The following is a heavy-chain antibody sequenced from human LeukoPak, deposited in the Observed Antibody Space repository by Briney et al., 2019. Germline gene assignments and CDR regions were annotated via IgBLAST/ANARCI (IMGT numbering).Heavy chain of an antibody. J-gene: IGHJ6*03. D-gene: IGHD6-13*01. CDR2: LKQDGSEK. Sequence: GGSLRLSCAASGFTFSSYWMSWVRQAPGKGLEWVANLKQDGSEKYYVDSVKGRFTISRDNAKNSLYLQMNSLRAEDTAVYYCARAGDSSSWYPGYYYMDVWGKGTTVTVPS. CDR1: GFTFSSYW. V-gene: IGHV3-7*01. CDR3: ARAGDSSSWYPGYYYMDV.